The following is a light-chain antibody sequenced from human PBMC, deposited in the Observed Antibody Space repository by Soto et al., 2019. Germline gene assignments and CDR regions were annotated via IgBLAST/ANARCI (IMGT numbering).Light chain of an antibody. CDR2: KDS. J-gene: IGLJ1*01. CDR1: ALPKQY. CDR3: QSPDSSGTYYV. V-gene: IGLV3-25*02. Sequence: SYELTQPPSVSVSPGQTARITCSGDALPKQYAYWYQQKPGQAPVLVIYKDSERPSGIPERFSGSSSGTTVTLTISGVQAEDEADYYCQSPDSSGTYYVFGTGTKVTVL.